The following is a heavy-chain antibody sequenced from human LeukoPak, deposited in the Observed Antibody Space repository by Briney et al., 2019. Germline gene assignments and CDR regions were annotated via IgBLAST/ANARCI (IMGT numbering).Heavy chain of an antibody. CDR2: IYPRDSDT. Sequence: GESLKISCKGSGYTFTNHWIGWVRQMPGKGLEYMGIIYPRDSDTRYSPSFEGQVTISADKSISTAYLQWSSLKASDTAMYFCARKFCSSTTCYVAFDMWGQGTMVTVSS. CDR3: ARKFCSSTTCYVAFDM. CDR1: GYTFTNHW. J-gene: IGHJ3*02. V-gene: IGHV5-51*01. D-gene: IGHD2-2*01.